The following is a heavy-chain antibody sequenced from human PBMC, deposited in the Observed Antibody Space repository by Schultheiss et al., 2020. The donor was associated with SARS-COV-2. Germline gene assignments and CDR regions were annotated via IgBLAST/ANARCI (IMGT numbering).Heavy chain of an antibody. CDR3: AKDVDFGDYYGMDV. D-gene: IGHD4-17*01. V-gene: IGHV3-30*18. Sequence: GGSLRLSCAASRFTFSNYGMHWVRQAPEKGLEWVAGISYDGNYKNYVDSVKGRFTISRDDSKNTLDLQMNSLRPEDTAVYYCAKDVDFGDYYGMDVWGQGTTVTVSS. J-gene: IGHJ6*02. CDR2: ISYDGNYK. CDR1: RFTFSNYG.